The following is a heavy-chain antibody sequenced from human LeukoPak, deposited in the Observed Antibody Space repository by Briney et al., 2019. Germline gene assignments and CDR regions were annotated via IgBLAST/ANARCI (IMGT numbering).Heavy chain of an antibody. J-gene: IGHJ6*02. Sequence: ASVKVSCKASGYTFTGYYMHWVRQAPGQGLEWMGWINPNSGGTNYAQKFQGRVTMTRDTSISTAYMELSRLRSDDTAVYYCARAGTTVTTYYYYYYGMDVWGQGTTVTVSS. CDR1: GYTFTGYY. CDR2: INPNSGGT. D-gene: IGHD4-11*01. V-gene: IGHV1-2*02. CDR3: ARAGTTVTTYYYYYYGMDV.